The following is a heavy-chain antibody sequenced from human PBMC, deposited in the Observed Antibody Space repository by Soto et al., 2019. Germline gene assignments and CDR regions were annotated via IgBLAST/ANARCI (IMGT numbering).Heavy chain of an antibody. V-gene: IGHV4-59*01. J-gene: IGHJ6*02. D-gene: IGHD6-13*01. CDR1: GGSISSYY. Sequence: QVQLQESGPGLVKPSETLSLTCTVSGGSISSYYWSWIRQPPGKGLEWIGYIYYSGSTNYNPSLKSRVTISVDTSKNQFSLKLSSVTAADTAVYYCARVPYSSSWSRGDYYYGMDVWGQGTTVTVSS. CDR3: ARVPYSSSWSRGDYYYGMDV. CDR2: IYYSGST.